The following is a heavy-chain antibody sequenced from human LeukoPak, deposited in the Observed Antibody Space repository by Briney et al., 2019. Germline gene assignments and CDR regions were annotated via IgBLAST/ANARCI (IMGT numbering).Heavy chain of an antibody. Sequence: GGSLRLSCAAPGFSLRDYGMHWVRRTPGRGLEWVAFIRYDGSNKYYADSVKGRFTISRDNSKNTLYLQMNSLRAEDTAVYHCAKDEGYCSSTSCYGDWYYFDYWGQGTLVTVSS. CDR3: AKDEGYCSSTSCYGDWYYFDY. CDR2: IRYDGSNK. J-gene: IGHJ4*02. CDR1: GFSLRDYG. V-gene: IGHV3-30*02. D-gene: IGHD2-2*01.